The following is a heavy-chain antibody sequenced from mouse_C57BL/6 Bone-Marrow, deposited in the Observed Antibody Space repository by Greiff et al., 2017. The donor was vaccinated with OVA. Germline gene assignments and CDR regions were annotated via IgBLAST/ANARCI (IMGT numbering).Heavy chain of an antibody. CDR1: GYTFTSYW. D-gene: IGHD2-5*01. Sequence: VQLQQPGAELVKPGASVKLSCKASGYTFTSYWMQWVKQRPGQGLEWIGEIDPSDSYTNYNQKFKGKATLTVDTSSSTAYMQLSSLTSEDSAVYYCYSNYAMDYWGQGTSVTVSS. J-gene: IGHJ4*01. CDR3: YSNYAMDY. CDR2: IDPSDSYT. V-gene: IGHV1-50*01.